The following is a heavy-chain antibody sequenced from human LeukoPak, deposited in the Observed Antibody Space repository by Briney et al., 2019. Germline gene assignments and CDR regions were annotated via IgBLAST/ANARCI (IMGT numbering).Heavy chain of an antibody. V-gene: IGHV3-20*04. CDR2: INWNGGDT. CDR3: VRHDFWSGFKGGDY. Sequence: GGSLRLSCAASGFIFDDYGMSWVRQAPGKGLEWVSGINWNGGDTGYADSVKGRFTISRDNAKNSLYLQMNSLRAEDTAFYYCVRHDFWSGFKGGDYWGQGTLVTVSS. CDR1: GFIFDDYG. J-gene: IGHJ4*02. D-gene: IGHD3-3*01.